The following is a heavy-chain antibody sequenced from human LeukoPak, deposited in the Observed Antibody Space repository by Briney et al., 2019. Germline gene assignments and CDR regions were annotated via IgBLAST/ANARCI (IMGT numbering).Heavy chain of an antibody. V-gene: IGHV1-2*02. CDR2: INPHSGGT. J-gene: IGHJ5*02. Sequence: ASVKVSCKASGYTFTGYYMHWVRQAPGQGLEWMGWINPHSGGTKYAQKFQSRVTMTRDTSTNTGYMELSSLRSEDTAVYYRARELPVGSRGWGGIAARPSWFDPWGQGTLVTVSS. CDR1: GYTFTGYY. CDR3: ARELPVGSRGWGGIAARPSWFDP. D-gene: IGHD6-6*01.